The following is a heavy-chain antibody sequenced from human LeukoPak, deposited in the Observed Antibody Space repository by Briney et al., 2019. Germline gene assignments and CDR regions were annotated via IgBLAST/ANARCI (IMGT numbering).Heavy chain of an antibody. CDR1: GFSFSDYY. J-gene: IGHJ4*02. Sequence: PGGSLRLSCAASGFSFSDYYMSWIRQAPGKGLGWISYISTSGSTIYHADSVKGRFTISRDNAKNSLYLQMNSLRAEDTAVYYCARAKKSGWYERPFDYWGQGTLVTVSS. V-gene: IGHV3-11*01. CDR3: ARAKKSGWYERPFDY. CDR2: ISTSGSTI. D-gene: IGHD6-19*01.